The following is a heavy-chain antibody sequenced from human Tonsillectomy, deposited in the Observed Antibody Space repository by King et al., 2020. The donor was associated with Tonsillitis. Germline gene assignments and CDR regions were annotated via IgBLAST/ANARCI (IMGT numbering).Heavy chain of an antibody. V-gene: IGHV4-30-4*01. CDR1: GGSINRGNYY. CDR3: ARGMYDIVVVPAAIRHYYYMDV. J-gene: IGHJ6*03. Sequence: VQLQESGPGLVKPSQTLSLTCTVSGGSINRGNYYWSWIRQPPGKGLEWIGNIYYSGSTNYNPSLKSGVTISVDMSKNQFSLKLSSVTAADTAVYYCARGMYDIVVVPAAIRHYYYMDVWAKGPRSPSP. CDR2: IYYSGST. D-gene: IGHD2-2*02.